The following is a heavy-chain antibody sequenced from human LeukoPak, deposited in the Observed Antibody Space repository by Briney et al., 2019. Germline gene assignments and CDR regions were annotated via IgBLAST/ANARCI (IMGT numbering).Heavy chain of an antibody. CDR1: GFTFSNYW. D-gene: IGHD3-10*01. J-gene: IGHJ5*02. V-gene: IGHV3-7*05. CDR2: IKQDGSEK. Sequence: HPGGSLRLSCAASGFTFSNYWMTWVRQAPGKGLEWVANIKQDGSEKYYVDSVKGRFTISRDNAKNSLYLQMNSLRADDTAVYYCARGGIRGVLMESWGQGTLVTVSS. CDR3: ARGGIRGVLMES.